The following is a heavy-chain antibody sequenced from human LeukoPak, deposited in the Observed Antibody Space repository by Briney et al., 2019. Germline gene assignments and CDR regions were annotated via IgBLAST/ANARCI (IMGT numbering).Heavy chain of an antibody. CDR1: GYTFTSYY. CDR2: INPSGGGT. CDR3: ARDGEPAVPGGAYFYGMDV. V-gene: IGHV1-46*01. Sequence: GASGKVSCKASGYTFTSYYMHWIRQAPGQGLEWMGIINPSGGGTSYAQKFQGRVTMTGDTSTSTVYMELSSLTSDDTAVYYCARDGEPAVPGGAYFYGMDVWGQGTTVTVSS. D-gene: IGHD6-19*01. J-gene: IGHJ6*02.